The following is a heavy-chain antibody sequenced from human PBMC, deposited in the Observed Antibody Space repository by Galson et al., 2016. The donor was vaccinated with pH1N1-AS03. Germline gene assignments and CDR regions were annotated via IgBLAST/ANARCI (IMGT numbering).Heavy chain of an antibody. D-gene: IGHD3-3*01. Sequence: GSLRLSCAASGFTFSNVWLTWVRQAPGKGLEWVGHIKAKADGGTADYAAPVKGRFTISRDDSKSTSYLQMNSLKTEDTALYYCLTISLDYWGQGTLVTVSS. CDR1: GFTFSNVW. V-gene: IGHV3-15*01. J-gene: IGHJ4*02. CDR2: IKAKADGGTA. CDR3: LTISLDY.